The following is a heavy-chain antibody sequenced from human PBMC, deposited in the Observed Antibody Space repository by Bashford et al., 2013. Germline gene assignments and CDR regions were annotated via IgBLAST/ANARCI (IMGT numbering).Heavy chain of an antibody. J-gene: IGHJ4*02. Sequence: GESLKISCKGSGYSFTSYWIGWVRQMPGKGLEWMGIIYPGDSDSRYSPSFQGQVTISADKSTSTSYLQWSSLKASDTAMYYCAIATNDYADHYFDHWGQGTLVTVSS. CDR1: GYSFTSYW. CDR3: AIATNDYADHYFDH. V-gene: IGHV5-51*01. CDR2: IYPGDSDS. D-gene: IGHD4-17*01.